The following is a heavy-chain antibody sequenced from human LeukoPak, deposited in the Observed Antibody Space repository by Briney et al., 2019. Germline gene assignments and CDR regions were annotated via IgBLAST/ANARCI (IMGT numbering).Heavy chain of an antibody. CDR2: INEDGSEK. Sequence: PGGFLRLSCAASGFTFSTYWMSWVRQAPGKGLEWVANINEDGSEKYYVDSVKGRFTISRDNAKNSLYLQMNSLRAEDTAVYYCARYRGYSGYERMDYWGQGTLVIVSS. CDR1: GFTFSTYW. V-gene: IGHV3-7*01. J-gene: IGHJ4*02. D-gene: IGHD5-12*01. CDR3: ARYRGYSGYERMDY.